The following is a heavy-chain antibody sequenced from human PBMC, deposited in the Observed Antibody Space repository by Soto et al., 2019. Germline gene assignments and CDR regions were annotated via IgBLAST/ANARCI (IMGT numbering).Heavy chain of an antibody. CDR1: GFSIRKYW. J-gene: IGHJ4*02. Sequence: EVQLVESGGGLVQPGEALRLACAASGFSIRKYWMHWVRQAPGKGPVWVSYISGDGTTTDYAGSVKGRFTISRDNAKNTLFLKMNSMSEKETAIYFCGIQDCTNDVCLEAAVTVGGALEYWGRGAQVTVSS. V-gene: IGHV3-74*01. D-gene: IGHD2-8*01. CDR3: GIQDCTNDVCLEAAVTVGGALEY. CDR2: ISGDGTTT.